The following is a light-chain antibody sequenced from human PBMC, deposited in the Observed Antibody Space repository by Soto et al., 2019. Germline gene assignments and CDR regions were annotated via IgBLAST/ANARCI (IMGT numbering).Light chain of an antibody. V-gene: IGKV3-20*01. CDR2: GAS. CDR3: QQYGSSPRT. J-gene: IGKJ1*01. CDR1: QSVSSSY. Sequence: EIVLTQSPGTLSLSPGERATLSCRASQSVSSSYLAWYQQKPGQAPRLLIYGASSRATGIPDRFSCSGSGTDITLTISRLEPEDFAVYYCQQYGSSPRTFGQGTKVEIK.